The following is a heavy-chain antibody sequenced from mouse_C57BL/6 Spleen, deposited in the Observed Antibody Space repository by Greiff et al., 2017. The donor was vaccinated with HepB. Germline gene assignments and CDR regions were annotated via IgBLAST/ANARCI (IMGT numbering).Heavy chain of an antibody. V-gene: IGHV1-22*01. CDR1: GYTFTDYN. D-gene: IGHD2-2*01. CDR3: ASSWLRRTWFAY. Sequence: VQLQQSGPELVKPGASVKMSCKASGYTFTDYNMHWVKQSHGKSLEWIGYINPNNGGTSYNQKFKGKATLTVNKSSSTAYMELRSLTSEDSAVYYCASSWLRRTWFAYWGQGTLVTVSA. CDR2: INPNNGGT. J-gene: IGHJ3*01.